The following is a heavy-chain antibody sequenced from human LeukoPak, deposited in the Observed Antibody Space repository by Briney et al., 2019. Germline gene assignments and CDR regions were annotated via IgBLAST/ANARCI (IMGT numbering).Heavy chain of an antibody. D-gene: IGHD5-18*01. CDR2: IRSKAYGGTT. Sequence: GGSLRLSCTASGFTFGDYAMSWVRQAPGKGLKWVGFIRSKAYGGTTEYAASVKGRFTISRDDSKSIAYLQMNSLKTEDTAVYYCTRDPTFVSYGYSYGSREDHWGQGTLVTVSS. V-gene: IGHV3-49*04. CDR1: GFTFGDYA. CDR3: TRDPTFVSYGYSYGSREDH. J-gene: IGHJ4*02.